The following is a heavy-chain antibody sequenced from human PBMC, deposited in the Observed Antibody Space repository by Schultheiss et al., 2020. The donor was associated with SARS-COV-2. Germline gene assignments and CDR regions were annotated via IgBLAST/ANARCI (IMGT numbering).Heavy chain of an antibody. CDR1: GGTFSSYA. CDR3: VRDHIAVAGGSEYFQH. CDR2: ISAYNGNT. Sequence: ASVKVSCKASGGTFSSYAISWVRQAPGQGLEWMGWISAYNGNTNYAQKLQGRVTMSTDTSTSTAYLDLRSLRSDDTAVYYCVRDHIAVAGGSEYFQHWGQGTLVTVSS. D-gene: IGHD6-19*01. V-gene: IGHV1-18*01. J-gene: IGHJ1*01.